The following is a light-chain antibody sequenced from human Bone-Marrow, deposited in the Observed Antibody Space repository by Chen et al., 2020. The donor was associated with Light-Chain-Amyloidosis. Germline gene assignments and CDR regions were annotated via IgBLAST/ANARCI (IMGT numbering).Light chain of an antibody. V-gene: IGKV4-1*01. CDR1: ESLLYRSNNKNY. J-gene: IGKJ2*01. CDR2: GAS. CDR3: QQYYSTPYT. Sequence: DIVMTQSPDSLAVSLGERATINCKSSESLLYRSNNKNYLGWYQQKPGQSPKLLMYGASTRESGVPDRFSGSGSGTDFTLTISRLQAEDVAVYYWQQYYSTPYTFGQGTKLEIQ.